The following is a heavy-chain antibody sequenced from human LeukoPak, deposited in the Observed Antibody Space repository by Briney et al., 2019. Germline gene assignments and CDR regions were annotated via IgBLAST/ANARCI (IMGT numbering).Heavy chain of an antibody. CDR1: GGTFSSYA. Sequence: ASVKVSCKASGGTFSSYAISWVRQAPGQGLEWMGWINPNSGGTNYAQKFQGRVTMTRDTSISTAYMELSRLRSDDTAVYYCARDVSLYCSGGSCYEIGPYYYYGMDVWGQGTTVTVSS. D-gene: IGHD2-15*01. J-gene: IGHJ6*02. CDR2: INPNSGGT. CDR3: ARDVSLYCSGGSCYEIGPYYYYGMDV. V-gene: IGHV1-2*02.